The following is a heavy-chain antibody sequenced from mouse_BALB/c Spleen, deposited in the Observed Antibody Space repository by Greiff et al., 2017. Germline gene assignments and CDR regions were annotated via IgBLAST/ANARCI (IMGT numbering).Heavy chain of an antibody. V-gene: IGHV1-63*02. CDR3: ARRVGRGVKAMDY. J-gene: IGHJ4*01. Sequence: QVHVKQSGAELVRPGTSVKISCKASGYTFTNYWLGWVKQRPGHGLEWIGDIYPGGGYTNYNEKFKGKATLTADTSSSTAYMQLSSLTSEDSAVYFCARRVGRGVKAMDYWGQGTSVTVSS. CDR2: IYPGGGYT. CDR1: GYTFTNYW. D-gene: IGHD4-1*01.